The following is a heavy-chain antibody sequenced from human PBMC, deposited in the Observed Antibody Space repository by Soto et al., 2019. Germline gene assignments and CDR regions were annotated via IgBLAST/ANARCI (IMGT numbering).Heavy chain of an antibody. CDR2: ISGSSSGT. J-gene: IGHJ4*02. D-gene: IGHD3-10*01. CDR1: GFNFGAYA. Sequence: GGSMRLSCEASGFNFGAYAMSWVRQAPGKGLEWVSGISGSSSGTYYTDSVKGRFTISRDNSKNTVYLQMNSLRDEDTAVYYCARDSNYYGSGSYYNFDYFDYWGQGTLVTVSS. CDR3: ARDSNYYGSGSYYNFDYFDY. V-gene: IGHV3-23*01.